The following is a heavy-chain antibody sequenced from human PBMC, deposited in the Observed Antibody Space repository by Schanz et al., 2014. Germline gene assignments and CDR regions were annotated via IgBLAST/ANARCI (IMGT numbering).Heavy chain of an antibody. CDR2: ISGSSRTI. CDR1: GFTLSSYS. CDR3: GRAGTGMAGWYFEL. Sequence: MQLVESGGGVVQPGRSLRLSCAASGFTLSSYSMNWVRQAPGKGLEWVSYISGSSRTIYYADSVKGRFTISRDNSKNTLFLQMSSLRVDDMAVYYCGRAGTGMAGWYFELWGHGTLVTVSS. V-gene: IGHV3-48*01. J-gene: IGHJ2*01. D-gene: IGHD5-18*01.